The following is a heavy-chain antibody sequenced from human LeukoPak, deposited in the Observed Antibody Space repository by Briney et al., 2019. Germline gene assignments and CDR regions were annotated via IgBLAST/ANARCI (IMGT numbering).Heavy chain of an antibody. CDR1: GFTFSNYG. J-gene: IGHJ4*02. Sequence: GGSLRLSCAASGFTFSNYGMHWVRQAPGKGLEWVAFIRYDGNDKYSADSVKGRFTIFRDNSKNTLYLQMSSLRAEDTAVYYCAKPYPYSGSFFVDYWGQGTLVTVSS. CDR2: IRYDGNDK. CDR3: AKPYPYSGSFFVDY. V-gene: IGHV3-30*02. D-gene: IGHD1-26*01.